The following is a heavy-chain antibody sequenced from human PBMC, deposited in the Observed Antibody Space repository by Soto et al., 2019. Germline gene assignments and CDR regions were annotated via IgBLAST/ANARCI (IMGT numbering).Heavy chain of an antibody. CDR1: GFTFSSYE. CDR2: ISSSGSTI. V-gene: IGHV3-48*03. J-gene: IGHJ6*02. Sequence: GGSLRLSCAASGFTFSSYEMNRVRQAPGKGLEWVSYISSSGSTIYYADSVKGRFTISRENAKNSLYLQMNSLRAEDTAVYYCARSPGPLYYYYYGMDVWGQGTTVTVSS. CDR3: ARSPGPLYYYYYGMDV.